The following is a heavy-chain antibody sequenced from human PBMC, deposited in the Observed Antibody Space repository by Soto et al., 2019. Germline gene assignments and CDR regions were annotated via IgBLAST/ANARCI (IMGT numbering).Heavy chain of an antibody. CDR1: GGTFSSYA. J-gene: IGHJ4*02. V-gene: IGHV1-69*01. Sequence: QVQLVQSGAEVKKPGSSVKVSCKASGGTFSSYAISWVRQAPGQGLEWMGGIIPIFGTANYAQKFRGRVTITADESTSTAYMELSSLRSEDTAVYYCARDCLAAADPTPPCHWGQGTLVTVSS. CDR2: IIPIFGTA. D-gene: IGHD6-13*01. CDR3: ARDCLAAADPTPPCH.